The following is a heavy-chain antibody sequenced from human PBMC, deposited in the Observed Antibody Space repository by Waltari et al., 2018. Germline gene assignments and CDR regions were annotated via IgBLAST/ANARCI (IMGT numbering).Heavy chain of an antibody. CDR2: IIPILGIA. V-gene: IGHV1-69*08. D-gene: IGHD6-19*01. Sequence: QVQLVQSGAEVKKPGSSVKVSCKASGGTFSSYTISWVRQAPGQGLEWMGRIIPILGIANYAQKLQGRVTITADKSTSTAYMELSSLRSEDTAVYYCARDTGSSGWYLGIGLAYYYGMDVWGQGTTVTVSS. J-gene: IGHJ6*02. CDR3: ARDTGSSGWYLGIGLAYYYGMDV. CDR1: GGTFSSYT.